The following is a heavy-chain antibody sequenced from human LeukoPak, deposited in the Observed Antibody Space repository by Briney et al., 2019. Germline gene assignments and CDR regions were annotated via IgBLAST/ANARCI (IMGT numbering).Heavy chain of an antibody. J-gene: IGHJ3*02. Sequence: GGSLRLSCAASGFPFSLTWMKWVRRAPGEGLVWLGNIQLDGSETYYVDSVEGRFTISRDNLKNSLYLEISSLRADDPAVYYCARPGVAGGAFDIWGQGTEVTVSS. CDR1: GFPFSLTW. CDR3: ARPGVAGGAFDI. V-gene: IGHV3-7*01. D-gene: IGHD1-26*01. CDR2: IQLDGSET.